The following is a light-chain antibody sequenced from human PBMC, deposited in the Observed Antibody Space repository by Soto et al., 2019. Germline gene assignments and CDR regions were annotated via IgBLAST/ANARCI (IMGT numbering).Light chain of an antibody. J-gene: IGLJ1*01. CDR1: SSDVGGSNY. CDR2: DVS. V-gene: IGLV2-14*01. CDR3: SSYTSSSTLYV. Sequence: QSALTQPASVSGSPGQSITISCTGTSSDVGGSNYVSWYQQHPGKAPKLMIYDVSNRPSGVSNRFSGSKSGNTASLTISGLQAEDEAGYYCSSYTSSSTLYVFGTGTKLTVL.